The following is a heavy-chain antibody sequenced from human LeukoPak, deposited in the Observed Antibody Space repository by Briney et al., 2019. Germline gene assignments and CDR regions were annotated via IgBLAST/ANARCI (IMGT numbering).Heavy chain of an antibody. J-gene: IGHJ3*02. Sequence: PSETLSLTCTVSGGSVSSGSYYWSWIRQPPGKGLEWIGYIYYSGSTNYNPSLKSRVTISVDTSKNQFSLKLSSVTAADTAVYYCAAQNWGLESLYAFDIWGQGTMVTVSS. D-gene: IGHD7-27*01. CDR2: IYYSGST. CDR3: AAQNWGLESLYAFDI. CDR1: GGSVSSGSYY. V-gene: IGHV4-61*01.